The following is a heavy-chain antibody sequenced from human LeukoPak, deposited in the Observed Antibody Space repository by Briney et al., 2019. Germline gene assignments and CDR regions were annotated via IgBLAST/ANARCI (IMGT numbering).Heavy chain of an antibody. Sequence: PGGSLRFSCAASGFTFSSYWMSWVRQAPGKGLEWVANIKKDESEKYYVDSVKGRFTISRDNAKNSLYLQMNSLRAEDTAVYYCARDLYRIVVVPHYFDYWGQGTLVTVSS. D-gene: IGHD3-22*01. CDR3: ARDLYRIVVVPHYFDY. CDR1: GFTFSSYW. V-gene: IGHV3-7*01. CDR2: IKKDESEK. J-gene: IGHJ4*02.